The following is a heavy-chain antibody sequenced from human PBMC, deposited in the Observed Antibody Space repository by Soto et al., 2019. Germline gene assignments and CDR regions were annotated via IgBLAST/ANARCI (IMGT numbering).Heavy chain of an antibody. CDR3: ARDRAGYCSGGSCYDPYFDY. V-gene: IGHV3-30-3*01. J-gene: IGHJ4*02. Sequence: GGSLRLSXAASGFTFSSYAMHWVRQAPGKGLEWVAVISYDGSNKYYADSVKGRFTISRDNSKNTLYLQMNSLRAEDTAVYYCARDRAGYCSGGSCYDPYFDYWGQGTLVTVSS. CDR2: ISYDGSNK. D-gene: IGHD2-15*01. CDR1: GFTFSSYA.